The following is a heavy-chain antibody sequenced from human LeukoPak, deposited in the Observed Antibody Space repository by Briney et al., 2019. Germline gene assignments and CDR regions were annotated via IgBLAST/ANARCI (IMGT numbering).Heavy chain of an antibody. V-gene: IGHV1-2*02. CDR2: INPNSGGT. J-gene: IGHJ5*02. Sequence: GASVKVSCQASGYSFTGYYMHWVRQAPGQGLEWMGWINPNSGGTNYAQKFQGRVTMTRDTSISTAYMELSRLRSDDTGVYYCARDLVQSSGSNWFDPWGWGTMVTVSS. CDR3: ARDLVQSSGSNWFDP. CDR1: GYSFTGYY. D-gene: IGHD3-22*01.